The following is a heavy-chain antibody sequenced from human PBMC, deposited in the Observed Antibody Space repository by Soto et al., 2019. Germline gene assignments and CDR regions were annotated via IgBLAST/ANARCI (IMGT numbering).Heavy chain of an antibody. CDR2: INAGNGNT. D-gene: IGHD3-10*01. J-gene: IGHJ4*02. V-gene: IGHV1-3*01. CDR1: GYTFTSYA. CDR3: ARGVTLVRGVIHTPYFDY. Sequence: ALVKVSCKASGYTFTSYAMHWVRQAPGQRLEWMGWINAGNGNTKYSQKFQGRVTITRDTSASTAYMELSSLRSEDTAVYYCARGVTLVRGVIHTPYFDYWGQGALVTVSS.